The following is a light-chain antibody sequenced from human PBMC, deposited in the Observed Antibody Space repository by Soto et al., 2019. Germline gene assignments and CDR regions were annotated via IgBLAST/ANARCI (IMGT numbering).Light chain of an antibody. J-gene: IGKJ4*01. CDR3: QRRGNRLLT. CDR1: QSGSGSF. V-gene: IGKV3-11*01. CDR2: DTS. Sequence: EIVLTQSPATLSLSPGERATLSCRASQSGSGSFLAWYQQKPGQAPRLLIYDTSNRATDIPARFSGSGSGTDFTLTISSLGPEDFAVYYCQRRGNRLLTFGGGTKVEIK.